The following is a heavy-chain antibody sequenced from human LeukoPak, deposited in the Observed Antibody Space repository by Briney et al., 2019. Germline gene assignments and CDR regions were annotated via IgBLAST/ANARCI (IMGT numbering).Heavy chain of an antibody. D-gene: IGHD3-9*01. CDR3: VKGPGFRLDY. CDR2: IYFSGGNT. V-gene: IGHV3-23*01. J-gene: IGHJ4*02. Sequence: PGGSLRLSCAASGFTFSNYAMSWVRQAPGKGLEWVSSIYFSGGNTYSADSVKGRFTISRDNSRNTLYLQMNSLRAEDTAVYYCVKGPGFRLDYWGQGTLVTVSS. CDR1: GFTFSNYA.